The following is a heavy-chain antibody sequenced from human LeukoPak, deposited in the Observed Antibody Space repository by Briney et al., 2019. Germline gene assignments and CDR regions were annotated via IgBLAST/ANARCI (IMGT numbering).Heavy chain of an antibody. Sequence: GGSLRLSCAASGFTFDDYAMHWVRQAPGKGLEWVSGIRHSDGRTYYADSVRGRFTISSDIFENTLYLQMNGLRADDTALYYCAKGLERESRLDSWGQGTLVTVSS. D-gene: IGHD1-1*01. V-gene: IGHV3-23*01. CDR1: GFTFDDYA. J-gene: IGHJ4*02. CDR2: IRHSDGRT. CDR3: AKGLERESRLDS.